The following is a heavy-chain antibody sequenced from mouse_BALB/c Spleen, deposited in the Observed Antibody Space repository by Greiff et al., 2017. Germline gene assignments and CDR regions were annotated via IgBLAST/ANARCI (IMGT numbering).Heavy chain of an antibody. J-gene: IGHJ4*01. CDR3: ARRFLPLYYAMDY. CDR2: ISYDGSN. V-gene: IGHV3-6*02. CDR1: GYSITSGYY. Sequence: ESGPGPVKPSQSLSLTCSVTGYSITSGYYWNWIRQFPGNKLEWMGYISYDGSNNYNPSLKNRISITRDTSKNQFFLKLNSVTTEDTATYYCARRFLPLYYAMDYWGQGTSVTVSS.